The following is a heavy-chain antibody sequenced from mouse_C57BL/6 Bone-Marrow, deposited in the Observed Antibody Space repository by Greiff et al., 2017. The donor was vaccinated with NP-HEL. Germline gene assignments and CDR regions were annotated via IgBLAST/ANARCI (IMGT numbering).Heavy chain of an antibody. J-gene: IGHJ2*01. CDR2: INPNNGGT. V-gene: IGHV1-26*01. D-gene: IGHD2-10*02. CDR3: AVWLYYFDY. CDR1: GYTFTDYY. Sequence: EVQLQQSGPELVKPGASVKISCKASGYTFTDYYMNWVKQSHGKSLEWIGDINPNNGGTSYNQKFKGKATLTVDKSSSTAYMELRSLTSEDSAVYYCAVWLYYFDYWGQGTTLTVSS.